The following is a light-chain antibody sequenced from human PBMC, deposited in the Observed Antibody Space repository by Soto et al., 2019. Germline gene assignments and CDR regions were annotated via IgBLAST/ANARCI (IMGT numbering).Light chain of an antibody. J-gene: IGKJ1*01. Sequence: EMVMTQSPATLSVSPGEIATLSFRASQSVGFNLAWYQQKPGQAPRLLIYGASNRATGIPARFSGSGSGTDFTLTISSLEPEDFAVYYCQHRMNWPWTFGQGTKVDIK. CDR2: GAS. CDR3: QHRMNWPWT. V-gene: IGKV3-11*01. CDR1: QSVGFN.